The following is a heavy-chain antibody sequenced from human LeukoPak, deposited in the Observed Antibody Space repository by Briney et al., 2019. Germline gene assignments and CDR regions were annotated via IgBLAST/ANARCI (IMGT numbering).Heavy chain of an antibody. V-gene: IGHV3-30*02. CDR3: AKDVRGVIPFDY. CDR1: GFTFSSYE. CDR2: IRFDGSNK. J-gene: IGHJ4*02. Sequence: TGGSLRLSCAASGFTFSSYEMNWVRQAPGKGLEWVAFIRFDGSNKYYADSVKGRFTISSDNSNNTLYVQMNSLRAEDTAVYYCAKDVRGVIPFDYWGQGTLVTVSS. D-gene: IGHD3-10*01.